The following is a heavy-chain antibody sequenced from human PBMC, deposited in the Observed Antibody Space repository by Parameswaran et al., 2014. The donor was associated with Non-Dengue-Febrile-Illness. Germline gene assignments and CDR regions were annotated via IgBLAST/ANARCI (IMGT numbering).Heavy chain of an antibody. Sequence: VRQAPGKGLEWVSYISGSSSTIYYADSVKGRFTISRDNAKNSLYLQMNSLRAEDTAVYYCARDSAYYYGMDVWGQGTTVTVSS. CDR2: ISGSSSTI. V-gene: IGHV3-48*01. D-gene: IGHD1-26*01. CDR3: ARDSAYYYGMDV. J-gene: IGHJ6*02.